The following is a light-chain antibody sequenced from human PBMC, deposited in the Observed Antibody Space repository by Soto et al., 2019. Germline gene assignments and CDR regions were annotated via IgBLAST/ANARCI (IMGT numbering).Light chain of an antibody. CDR3: LQANSFPLT. J-gene: IGKJ4*01. CDR2: AAS. CDR1: QGINSW. Sequence: DIQMTQSPSSVSASVGDRVTITCRASQGINSWLTWYQQQPGTPPKLLIYAASSLQSGVPSRFSGSGSGTDFTLTISSLQPEDVATYYCLQANSFPLTFGGGTNVEIK. V-gene: IGKV1-12*01.